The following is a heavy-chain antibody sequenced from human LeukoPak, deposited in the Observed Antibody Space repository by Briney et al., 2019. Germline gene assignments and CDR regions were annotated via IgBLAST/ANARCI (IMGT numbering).Heavy chain of an antibody. J-gene: IGHJ4*02. D-gene: IGHD3-22*01. Sequence: GGSLRLSCAASGFTFSSYTMHWVRQAPGKGLEWVSSITSSSSHIYYADSVKGRFTISRDNAKNSLFLQMNSLRAEDTAVYYCARLRGYYFDYWGQGTLVTVSS. V-gene: IGHV3-21*01. CDR2: ITSSSSHI. CDR1: GFTFSSYT. CDR3: ARLRGYYFDY.